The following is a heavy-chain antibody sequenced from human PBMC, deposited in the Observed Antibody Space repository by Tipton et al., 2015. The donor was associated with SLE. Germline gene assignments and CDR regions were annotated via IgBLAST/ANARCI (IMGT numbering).Heavy chain of an antibody. D-gene: IGHD3-10*01. V-gene: IGHV4-39*07. CDR3: ARDEGGGGHAFEI. CDR2: IYYSGRT. CDR1: GGSISSSRYY. Sequence: LRLSCTVSGGSISSSRYYWGWIRQPPGKGLEWIGSIYYSGRTYNNPSLKSRVTISVDTSKNQFSLKLSSVTAADTAVYYCARDEGGGGHAFEIWGQGTRVTVSS. J-gene: IGHJ3*02.